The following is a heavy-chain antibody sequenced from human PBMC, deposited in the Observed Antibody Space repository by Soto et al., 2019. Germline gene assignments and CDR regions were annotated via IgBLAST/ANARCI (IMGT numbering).Heavy chain of an antibody. J-gene: IGHJ4*02. D-gene: IGHD3-10*01. CDR2: INPILSMS. CDR3: ATSYGSGYRAFDY. Sequence: QVQLVQSGAEVKRPGSSVKVSCKASGDTFAFYSINWVRQAPGLGLEWMGRINPILSMSNYAQRFQGRVTMTADKSTSIAYMVLNSLRSEDTAMYYCATSYGSGYRAFDYWGQGALVTVSS. CDR1: GDTFAFYS. V-gene: IGHV1-69*02.